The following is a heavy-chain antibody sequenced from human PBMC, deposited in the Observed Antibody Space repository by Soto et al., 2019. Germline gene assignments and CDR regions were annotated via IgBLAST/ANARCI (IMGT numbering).Heavy chain of an antibody. CDR3: AKVMVRVVIIMHYYYGMDA. CDR2: INTDGSVA. J-gene: IGHJ6*02. D-gene: IGHD3-10*01. CDR1: GLTFRSYW. Sequence: GGSLRLSCAASGLTFRSYWMHWVRQAPGKGLVWVSRINTDGSVAMYVDSVKGRFTISRDNAKNTLYLQMNSLRAEDTAVYYCAKVMVRVVIIMHYYYGMDAWGQGTTVPVSS. V-gene: IGHV3-74*03.